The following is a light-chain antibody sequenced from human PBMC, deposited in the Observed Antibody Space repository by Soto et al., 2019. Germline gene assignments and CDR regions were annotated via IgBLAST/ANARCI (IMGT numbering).Light chain of an antibody. CDR2: GTS. CDR3: QQFSSYPLT. CDR1: QTISSSY. Sequence: EIVLTQSPATLSLSPGERATLSFRASQTISSSYLAWYQQKLGQDPSLLIYGTSSRATGIPDRFSGGGSGTDFTLTISRLEPEDFAVYYCQQFSSYPLTFGGGTKVDIK. V-gene: IGKV3-20*01. J-gene: IGKJ4*01.